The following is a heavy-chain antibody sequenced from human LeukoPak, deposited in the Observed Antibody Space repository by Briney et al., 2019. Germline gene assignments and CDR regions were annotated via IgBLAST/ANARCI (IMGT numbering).Heavy chain of an antibody. Sequence: SETLSLTCAVYGGSFSGYYWSWIRQPPGKGLEWIGGINHSGSTNYNLSLKSRVTISVDTSKNQFSLKLSSVTAADTAVYYCARHRRYSGYVFDYWGQGTLVTVSS. CDR1: GGSFSGYY. CDR3: ARHRRYSGYVFDY. V-gene: IGHV4-34*01. J-gene: IGHJ4*02. CDR2: INHSGST. D-gene: IGHD5-12*01.